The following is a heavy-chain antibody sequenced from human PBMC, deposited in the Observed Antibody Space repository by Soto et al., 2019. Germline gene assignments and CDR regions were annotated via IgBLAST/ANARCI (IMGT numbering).Heavy chain of an antibody. CDR3: AKDVSYDSSGYYDY. CDR1: GFTFSSYG. Sequence: QVQLVESGGGVVQPGRSLRLSCAASGFTFSSYGMHWVRQAPGKGLEWVAVISYDGSNKYYADSVKGRFTISRDNSKNTLYLQMNSLRAEDTAVYYCAKDVSYDSSGYYDYWGQGTLVTVSS. V-gene: IGHV3-30*18. CDR2: ISYDGSNK. J-gene: IGHJ4*02. D-gene: IGHD3-22*01.